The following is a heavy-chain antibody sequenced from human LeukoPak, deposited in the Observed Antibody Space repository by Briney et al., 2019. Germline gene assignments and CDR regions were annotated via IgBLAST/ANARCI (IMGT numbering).Heavy chain of an antibody. CDR1: GYTFTSYG. V-gene: IGHV1-18*01. J-gene: IGHJ4*02. D-gene: IGHD5-18*01. CDR2: ISAYNGNT. CDR3: ARDGYSYGWTAFDY. Sequence: ASVKVSCTASGYTFTSYGISWVRQAPGQGLEWMGWISAYNGNTNYAQKLQGRVTMTTDTSTSTAYMELRSLRSDDTAVYYCARDGYSYGWTAFDYWGQGTLVTVSS.